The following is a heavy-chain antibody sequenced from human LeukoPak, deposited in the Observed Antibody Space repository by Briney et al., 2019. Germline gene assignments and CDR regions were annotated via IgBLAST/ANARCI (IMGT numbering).Heavy chain of an antibody. J-gene: IGHJ6*02. CDR2: MNPNSGNT. CDR3: AAGYSSSWYYYYYGMDV. V-gene: IGHV1-8*01. D-gene: IGHD6-13*01. CDR1: GYTFTSYD. Sequence: ASVKLSCKASGYTFTSYDINWVRQATGQGLEWMGWMNPNSGNTGYAQKFQGRVTMTRNTSISTAYMELSSLRSEDTAVYYCAAGYSSSWYYYYYGMDVWGQGTTVTVSS.